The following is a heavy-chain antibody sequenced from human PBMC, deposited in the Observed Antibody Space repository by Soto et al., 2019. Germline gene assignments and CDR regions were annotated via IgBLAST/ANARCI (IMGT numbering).Heavy chain of an antibody. CDR1: GASISGFY. CDR2: IYATGTT. Sequence: PSATLSLTCTVSGASISGFYWSWIRKSAGKGVEWIGRIYATGTTDYNPSLKSRVMMSVDTSKKQFSLKLRSVTAADTAVYYCVRDGTKTLRDWFDPWGQGISVTVS. V-gene: IGHV4-4*07. J-gene: IGHJ5*02. CDR3: VRDGTKTLRDWFDP. D-gene: IGHD1-1*01.